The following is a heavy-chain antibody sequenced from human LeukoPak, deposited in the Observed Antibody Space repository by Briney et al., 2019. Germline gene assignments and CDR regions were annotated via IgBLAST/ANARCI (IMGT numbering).Heavy chain of an antibody. V-gene: IGHV3-15*01. Sequence: GGSLRVSCAGSGFIFRDVWMSWVRQAPGKGLEWVGRIKSKGDGGTIDFAAPVKGRVTMSRDDSKKTFSLEMNNQKTEDTGVYYCTTDLDYWGQGTLVTVSS. CDR2: IKSKGDGGTI. CDR1: GFIFRDVW. CDR3: TTDLDY. J-gene: IGHJ4*02.